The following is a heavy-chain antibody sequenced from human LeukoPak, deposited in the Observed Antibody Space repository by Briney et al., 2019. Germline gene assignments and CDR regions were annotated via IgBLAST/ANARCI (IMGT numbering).Heavy chain of an antibody. Sequence: PSETLSLTCAVSGYSISSGYYWGWIRQPPGQGLEWIGSIYHSGSTYYNPSLKSRVTISVDTSKNQFSLKLSSVTAADTAVYYCARQVSGSYYSYFDYWGQGTLVTVSS. D-gene: IGHD1-26*01. J-gene: IGHJ4*02. CDR2: IYHSGST. V-gene: IGHV4-38-2*01. CDR3: ARQVSGSYYSYFDY. CDR1: GYSISSGYY.